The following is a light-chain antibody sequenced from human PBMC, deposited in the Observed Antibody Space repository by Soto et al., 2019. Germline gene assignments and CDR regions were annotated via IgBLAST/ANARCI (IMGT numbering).Light chain of an antibody. J-gene: IGKJ4*01. V-gene: IGKV3-15*01. CDR1: QSVSSN. Sequence: EIVMTQSPATLSVSPGERATLSCRASQSVSSNLAWYQQKPGQAPRLLIYGASTRATGVPARFSGSGSGTEFTITISSLQSEDFAVYYCQQYNNWPPLTFGGGTKVEI. CDR3: QQYNNWPPLT. CDR2: GAS.